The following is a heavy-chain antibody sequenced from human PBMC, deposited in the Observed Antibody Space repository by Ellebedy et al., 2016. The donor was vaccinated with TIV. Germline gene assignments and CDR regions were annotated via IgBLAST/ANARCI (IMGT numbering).Heavy chain of an antibody. CDR1: GGTFSSYA. CDR2: IIPIFGTA. V-gene: IGHV1-69*06. D-gene: IGHD6-19*01. J-gene: IGHJ4*02. CDR3: ARAEQWLVRGAPFDY. Sequence: SVKVSCXASGGTFSSYAISWVRQAPGQGLEWMGGIIPIFGTANYAQKFQGRVTITADKSTSTAYMELSSLRSEDTAVYYCARAEQWLVRGAPFDYWGQGTLVTVSS.